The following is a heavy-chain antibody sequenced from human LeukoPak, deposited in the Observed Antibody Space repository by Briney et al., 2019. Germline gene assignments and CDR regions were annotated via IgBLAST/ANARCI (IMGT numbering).Heavy chain of an antibody. Sequence: ASVKVSCKASGYTFTGYYMHWVRQAPGQGLEWMGWINPNSGGTNYAQKFQGRVTMTRDTSISTAYMELSRLRSDDTAVYYCASWHYGSGKSEYFDYWGQGTLVTVSS. D-gene: IGHD3-10*01. CDR1: GYTFTGYY. J-gene: IGHJ4*02. CDR3: ASWHYGSGKSEYFDY. CDR2: INPNSGGT. V-gene: IGHV1-2*02.